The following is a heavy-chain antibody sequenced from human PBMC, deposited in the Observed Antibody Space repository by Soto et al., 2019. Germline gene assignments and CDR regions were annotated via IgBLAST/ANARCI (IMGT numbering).Heavy chain of an antibody. CDR3: ASDGGYDGSGIYHY. D-gene: IGHD3-10*01. V-gene: IGHV4-31*01. Sequence: QVQLQESGPGLVKPSQTLSLTCTVSGDSISSGGYHWSWIRQHPGKGLEWIGYIYSSGSTYYNPSLKSPITISMDTYKNQFSLKLSSVTAADTALYYCASDGGYDGSGIYHYWGQGALVIVSS. J-gene: IGHJ4*02. CDR2: IYSSGST. CDR1: GDSISSGGYH.